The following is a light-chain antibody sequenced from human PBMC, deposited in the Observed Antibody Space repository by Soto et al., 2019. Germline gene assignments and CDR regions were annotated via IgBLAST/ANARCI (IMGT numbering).Light chain of an antibody. V-gene: IGKV3-20*01. CDR2: DLS. J-gene: IGKJ2*02. CDR1: QSVSSTY. Sequence: EIVLTQSPGTLSSPGESATLSCRASQSVSSTYLAWYQQKPGQAPRLLIYDLSRRTTGIPDRFSASGSGTDFTLTISRLEPEDFAVYYCQQYGSSPRTFGQGTKLEI. CDR3: QQYGSSPRT.